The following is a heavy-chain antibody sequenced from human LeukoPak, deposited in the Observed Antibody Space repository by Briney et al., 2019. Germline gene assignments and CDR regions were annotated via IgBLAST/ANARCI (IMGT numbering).Heavy chain of an antibody. V-gene: IGHV1-2*02. Sequence: ASVKVPCKASGYTFTGYYMHWVRQAPGQGLEWMGWINPNSGGTNYAQKFQGRVTMTRDTSISTAYMEPSRLRSDDTAVYYCARDGARYDILTGYGFDYWGQGTLVTVSS. CDR2: INPNSGGT. CDR1: GYTFTGYY. D-gene: IGHD3-9*01. J-gene: IGHJ4*02. CDR3: ARDGARYDILTGYGFDY.